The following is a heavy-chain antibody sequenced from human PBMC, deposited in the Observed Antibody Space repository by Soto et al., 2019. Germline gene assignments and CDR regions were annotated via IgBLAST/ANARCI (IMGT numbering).Heavy chain of an antibody. V-gene: IGHV5-51*01. CDR3: ARLLDTSGYYTLPLDY. CDR2: IYPGDSDT. D-gene: IGHD3-22*01. J-gene: IGHJ4*02. Sequence: PGESLKISCRGSGYTFTSYWIAWVRQMPGKGLEWLGIIYPGDSDTRYRPSFQGRVTISADKTINTAYLQWSSLEASDSAMYYCARLLDTSGYYTLPLDYWGQGTLVTVSS. CDR1: GYTFTSYW.